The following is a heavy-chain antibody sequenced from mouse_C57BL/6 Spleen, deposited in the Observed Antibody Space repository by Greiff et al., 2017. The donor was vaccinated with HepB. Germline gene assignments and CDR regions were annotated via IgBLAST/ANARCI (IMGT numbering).Heavy chain of an antibody. J-gene: IGHJ3*01. V-gene: IGHV1-15*01. CDR1: GYTFTDYE. CDR2: IDPETGGT. D-gene: IGHD3-2*02. Sequence: QVQLKQSGAELVRPGASVTLSCKASGYTFTDYEMHWVKQTPVHGLEWIGAIDPETGGTAYNQKFKGKAILTADKSSSTAYMELRSLTSEDSAVYYCTREAAQATDAYWGQGTLVTVSA. CDR3: TREAAQATDAY.